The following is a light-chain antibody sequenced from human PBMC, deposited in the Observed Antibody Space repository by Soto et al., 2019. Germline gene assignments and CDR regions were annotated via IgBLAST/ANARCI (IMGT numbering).Light chain of an antibody. CDR1: SSDIGAGYD. CDR2: GNS. CDR3: QSYDTSLSGSV. Sequence: QSVLTQPPSVSGAPGQRVTISCTVSSSDIGAGYDVHGYQQLPGTTPKLLIYGNSNRPSGVPDRFSGSKSGTSASLAITGLQAEDEADYYCQSYDTSLSGSVFGGGTKLTVL. V-gene: IGLV1-40*01. J-gene: IGLJ2*01.